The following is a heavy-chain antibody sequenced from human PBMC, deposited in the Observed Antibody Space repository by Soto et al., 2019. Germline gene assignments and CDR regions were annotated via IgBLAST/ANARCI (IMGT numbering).Heavy chain of an antibody. CDR2: MNPNSGNT. D-gene: IGHD3-16*01. J-gene: IGHJ6*02. CDR3: AREGVRGMGV. CDR1: GYTFTSYD. Sequence: QVQLVQSGAEVKKPGASVKVSCKASGYTFTSYDINWVRQATGQGLEWMGWMNPNSGNTGYAQKFQGRVTMTRNTSLGTAYGDLGGLRAEGTAVYYCAREGVRGMGVWGQGTTVTVSS. V-gene: IGHV1-8*01.